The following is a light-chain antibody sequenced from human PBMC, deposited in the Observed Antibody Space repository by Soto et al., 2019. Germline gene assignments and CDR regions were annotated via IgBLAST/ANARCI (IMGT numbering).Light chain of an antibody. V-gene: IGKV3-11*01. J-gene: IGKJ2*01. CDR3: QQRSNWPPT. CDR2: DAS. CDR1: QSVSSY. Sequence: EIVLTQSPATLSLSPGERATLSCRASQSVSSYLAWYQQKPGQAPRRLIYDASNRATGIPARFSGSGSGTDFTLTISSLAPEDFAVYYCQQRSNWPPTFGQGTKLAIK.